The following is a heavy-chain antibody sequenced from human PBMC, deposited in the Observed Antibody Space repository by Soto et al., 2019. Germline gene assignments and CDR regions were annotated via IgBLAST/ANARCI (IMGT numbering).Heavy chain of an antibody. CDR1: GGSISSYY. Sequence: PSETLSLTCTVSGGSISSYYWSWIRQPPGKGLEWIGYIYYSGSTNYNPSLKSRVTISVDTSKNQFSLKLSSVTAADTAVYYCATYSSGATVFYYFDYWGQGTLVTVSS. CDR3: ATYSSGATVFYYFDY. CDR2: IYYSGST. J-gene: IGHJ4*02. D-gene: IGHD6-19*01. V-gene: IGHV4-59*01.